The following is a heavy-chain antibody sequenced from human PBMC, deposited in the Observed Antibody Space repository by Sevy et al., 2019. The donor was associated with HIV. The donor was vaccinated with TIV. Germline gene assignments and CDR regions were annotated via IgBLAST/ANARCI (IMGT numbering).Heavy chain of an antibody. CDR3: ARVSGWNLRYGMDV. CDR1: GFNFASYD. J-gene: IGHJ6*02. V-gene: IGHV1-8*02. CDR2: MNTNTGNT. D-gene: IGHD6-19*01. Sequence: ASVKVSCKASGFNFASYDIYWVRQATGQGLEWMGWMNTNTGNTGFAQKFQGRVTMTRNTSITTAYMELSNLRSEGTAVYYCARVSGWNLRYGMDVWGQGTTVTVSS.